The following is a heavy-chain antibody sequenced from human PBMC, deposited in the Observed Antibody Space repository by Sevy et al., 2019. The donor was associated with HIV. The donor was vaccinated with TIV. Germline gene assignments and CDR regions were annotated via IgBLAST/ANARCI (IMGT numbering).Heavy chain of an antibody. CDR1: GFTFSSYG. CDR3: AKDRTPCSSSSIAWFDP. J-gene: IGHJ5*02. D-gene: IGHD6-6*01. V-gene: IGHV3-30*18. CDR2: ISYDGSNK. Sequence: GGSLRLSCAASGFTFSSYGMHWVRQAPGKGLEWVAVISYDGSNKYYADSVKGRFTISRDNSKNTLYLQMNSLRAEDTALYYCAKDRTPCSSSSIAWFDPWGQGTLVTVSS.